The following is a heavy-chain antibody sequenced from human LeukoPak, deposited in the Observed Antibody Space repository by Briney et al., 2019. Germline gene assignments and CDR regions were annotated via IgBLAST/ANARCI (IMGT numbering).Heavy chain of an antibody. D-gene: IGHD2-15*01. CDR3: ASEAYCSGGSCSLHRVAS. CDR1: GYTFTAYY. CDR2: IDTNSGGT. V-gene: IGHV1-2*02. J-gene: IGHJ4*02. Sequence: ASVKVSCKASGYTFTAYYVHWVRQAPGQGLEWMGWIDTNSGGTNYAQKFQGRVTITRDTSIGTAYMELSSLISDDTAVYYCASEAYCSGGSCSLHRVASWGQGTLVTVSS.